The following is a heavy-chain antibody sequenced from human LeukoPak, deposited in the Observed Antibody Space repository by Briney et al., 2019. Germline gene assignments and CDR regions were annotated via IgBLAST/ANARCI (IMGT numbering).Heavy chain of an antibody. CDR1: SGSISSYY. J-gene: IGHJ6*03. V-gene: IGHV4-59*01. CDR2: IYYSGST. Sequence: PSETLSLTCTVSSGSISSYYWNWMRQPPGKGLEWIGYIYYSGSTNYNPSLKSRVTMSADTSKNQFSLKLSSVTAADTAVYYCARVPRSHYYYYYMDVWGKGTTVTVSS. CDR3: ARVPRSHYYYYYMDV.